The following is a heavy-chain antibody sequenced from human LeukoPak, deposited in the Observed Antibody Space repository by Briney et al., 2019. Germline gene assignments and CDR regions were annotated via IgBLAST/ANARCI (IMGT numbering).Heavy chain of an antibody. CDR1: GYTFTGYY. J-gene: IGHJ4*02. D-gene: IGHD5-18*01. CDR2: INPNSGGT. CDR3: ARDFSLSYGFSGASY. Sequence: ASVKVSCKASGYTFTGYYMHWVRQAPGQGLEWMGWINPNSGGTNYAQKLQGRVTMTRDTSISTAYMELSRLRSDDTAVYYCARDFSLSYGFSGASYWGQGTLVTVSS. V-gene: IGHV1-2*02.